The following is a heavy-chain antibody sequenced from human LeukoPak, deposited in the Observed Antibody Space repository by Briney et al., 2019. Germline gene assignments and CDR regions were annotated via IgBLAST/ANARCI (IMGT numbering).Heavy chain of an antibody. CDR1: GFTFSSYW. CDR2: IKQDGSEK. V-gene: IGHV3-7*03. J-gene: IGHJ4*02. CDR3: AREGYYGSGSYSYYFDY. Sequence: GGSLRLSCAASGFTFSSYWMSWVRQAPGKGPEWVANIKQDGSEKYNVDSVKGRFTISRDNAKNSLYLQMNSLRAEDTAVYYCAREGYYGSGSYSYYFDYWGQGTLVTVSS. D-gene: IGHD3-10*01.